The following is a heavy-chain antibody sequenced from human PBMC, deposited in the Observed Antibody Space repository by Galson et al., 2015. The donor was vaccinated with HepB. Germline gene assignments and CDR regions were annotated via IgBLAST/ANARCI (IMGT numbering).Heavy chain of an antibody. D-gene: IGHD1-26*01. V-gene: IGHV1-69*06. CDR3: AREPYSGTYYIDS. CDR1: GGTFSSYA. J-gene: IGHJ4*02. Sequence: SVKVSCKASGGTFSSYAISWVRQAPGQGLEWMGGIIPIFDTPSYAQKFQGRVTITADKSPTTAYMELSTLRSDDTAVYYCAREPYSGTYYIDSWGQGTLVTVSS. CDR2: IIPIFDTP.